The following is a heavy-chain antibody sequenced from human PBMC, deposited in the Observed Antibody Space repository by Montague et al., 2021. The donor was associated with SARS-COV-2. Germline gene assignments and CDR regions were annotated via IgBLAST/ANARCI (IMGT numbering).Heavy chain of an antibody. CDR2: IRHSGAT. Sequence: SETLSLTCAVYGGSFSDYSWTWIRQPPGKGLQWIGQIRHSGATKYNPSLESRLTISVDTSKNQFSLELSSVTAADTAVYYCARGAPGFWGQGSLVTVSS. CDR3: ARGAPGF. J-gene: IGHJ4*02. CDR1: GGSFSDYS. D-gene: IGHD6-25*01. V-gene: IGHV4-34*01.